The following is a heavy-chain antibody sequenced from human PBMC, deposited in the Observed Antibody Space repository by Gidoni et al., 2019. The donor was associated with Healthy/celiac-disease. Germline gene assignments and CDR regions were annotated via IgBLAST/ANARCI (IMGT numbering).Heavy chain of an antibody. CDR2: ISSSSSTI. D-gene: IGHD3-3*01. CDR3: ARDRPVVFGSPNESRGTYYYYYGMDV. Sequence: EVQLVESGGGLVQPGGSLRLYCPAPGFPFISYPLNWVPHSPGKGLEWVSYISSSSSTIYYADSVKGRFTISRDNAKNSLYLQMNSLRDEETAVYYCARDRPVVFGSPNESRGTYYYYYGMDVWGQGTTVTVSS. CDR1: GFPFISYP. V-gene: IGHV3-48*02. J-gene: IGHJ6*02.